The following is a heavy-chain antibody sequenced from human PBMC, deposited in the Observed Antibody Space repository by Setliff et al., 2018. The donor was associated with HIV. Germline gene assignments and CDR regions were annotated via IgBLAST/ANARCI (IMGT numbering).Heavy chain of an antibody. CDR3: ASGHYSSSSG. Sequence: ASVKVSCKASGYTFTNYDLNWVRQASGQGLEWMGWMNPNSGNTGYAQKFQGRLAMTRNTSIDTAYMELSSLTSEDTAVYYCASGHYSSSSGWGRGTLVTVSS. CDR2: MNPNSGNT. D-gene: IGHD6-6*01. V-gene: IGHV1-8*02. J-gene: IGHJ4*02. CDR1: GYTFTNYD.